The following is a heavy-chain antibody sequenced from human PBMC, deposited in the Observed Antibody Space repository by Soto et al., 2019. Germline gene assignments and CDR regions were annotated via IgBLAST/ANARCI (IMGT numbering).Heavy chain of an antibody. CDR3: ARVRSCSSANCYAQEY. V-gene: IGHV3-21*01. CDR1: GFTFSSYS. J-gene: IGHJ4*02. Sequence: EVQLVESGGGLVKPGGSLSLSCAASGFTFSSYSMSWVRQAPGKGLEWVASISSSGTYRYHADSVNGRLTISRDNVANSLSLQMNSLRAEDTAVYYCARVRSCSSANCYAQEYWGQGTLVTVSS. CDR2: ISSSGTYR. D-gene: IGHD2-2*01.